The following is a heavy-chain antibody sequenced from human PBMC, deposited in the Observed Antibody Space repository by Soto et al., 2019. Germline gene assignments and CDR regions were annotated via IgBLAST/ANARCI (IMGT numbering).Heavy chain of an antibody. J-gene: IGHJ4*02. V-gene: IGHV3-23*01. CDR2: ISGSGGST. CDR3: SKDQIAQLVSAFDY. D-gene: IGHD6-13*01. Sequence: GGSLRLSCAASGFTFSSYAMSWVRQAPGKGLEWVSAISGSGGSTYYADSVKGRFTISRDNSKNTLYLQMNSLRAEDTAVYYCSKDQIAQLVSAFDYWGQGTLVTVSS. CDR1: GFTFSSYA.